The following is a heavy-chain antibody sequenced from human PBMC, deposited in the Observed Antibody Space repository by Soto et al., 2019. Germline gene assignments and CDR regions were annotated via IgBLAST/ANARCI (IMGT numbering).Heavy chain of an antibody. CDR2: IYYSGST. V-gene: IGHV4-59*01. D-gene: IGHD3-22*01. CDR1: GGSISSYY. CDR3: ARYTVDRYYFDY. Sequence: SEALSLTCTVPGGSISSYYWSWIRQPPGKGLEWIGYIYYSGSTNYNPSLKSRVTISVDTSKNQFSLKLSSVTAADTAVYYCARYTVDRYYFDYWGQGTLVTVSS. J-gene: IGHJ4*02.